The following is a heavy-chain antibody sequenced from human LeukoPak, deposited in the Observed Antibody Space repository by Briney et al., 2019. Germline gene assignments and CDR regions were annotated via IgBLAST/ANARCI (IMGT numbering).Heavy chain of an antibody. CDR3: ARASGSYWWFDS. CDR2: INPNSGGT. Sequence: GASVKVSCKASGYTFTGYYMHWVRQAPGQGLEWMGWINPNSGGTNYAQKFQGSVTTTRDTSISTVYMELSRLRSDDTAVYYCARASGSYWWFDSWGQGTLVTVSS. J-gene: IGHJ5*01. CDR1: GYTFTGYY. V-gene: IGHV1-2*02. D-gene: IGHD1-26*01.